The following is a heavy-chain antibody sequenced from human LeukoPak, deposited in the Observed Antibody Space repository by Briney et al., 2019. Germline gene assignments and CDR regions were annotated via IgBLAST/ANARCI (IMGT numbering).Heavy chain of an antibody. V-gene: IGHV3-23*01. Sequence: PGGSLGLSCAASGFTFDTYAMSWVRQAPGKGLEWVSTIGNTETYYADSVKGRFTISRDNRQNTVYLQMTSLRAEDTAVYFCAKDAIRGNGIYDAFDIWGQGTRVTVSS. CDR2: IGNTET. CDR1: GFTFDTYA. J-gene: IGHJ3*02. D-gene: IGHD3-10*01. CDR3: AKDAIRGNGIYDAFDI.